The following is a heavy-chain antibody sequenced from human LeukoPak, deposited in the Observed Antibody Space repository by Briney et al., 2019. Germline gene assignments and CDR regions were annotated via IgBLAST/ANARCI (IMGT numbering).Heavy chain of an antibody. J-gene: IGHJ4*02. CDR2: INPNSGAT. Sequence: ASVKVSCKGFGYTFADYFIHWVRQAPGQGPEWMGRINPNSGATEYAPKFQGWVTMTRDTSISTAYVEVSRLISDDTAVYCCARDVTSTPNWEFDYWGQGTLVIVSS. CDR1: GYTFADYF. V-gene: IGHV1-2*04. CDR3: ARDVTSTPNWEFDY. D-gene: IGHD1-26*01.